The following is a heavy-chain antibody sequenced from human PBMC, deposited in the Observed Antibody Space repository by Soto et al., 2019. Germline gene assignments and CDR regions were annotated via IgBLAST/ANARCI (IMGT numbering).Heavy chain of an antibody. CDR3: ARGREYCSGGRCYETGSDY. Sequence: EVPVVESGGGLAQPGGSLRLSCAASGFSFSSYSMKWVRQAPGKGLEWVSEISSSSSSIYYADAVKGRFTISRDNAKNSLYLQMDSLRTEDTAVYYCARGREYCSGGRCYETGSDYWGQGTLVTVSS. CDR2: ISSSSSSI. D-gene: IGHD2-15*01. J-gene: IGHJ4*02. CDR1: GFSFSSYS. V-gene: IGHV3-48*01.